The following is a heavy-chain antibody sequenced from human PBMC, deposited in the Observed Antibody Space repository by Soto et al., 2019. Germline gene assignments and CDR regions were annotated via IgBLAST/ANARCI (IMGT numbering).Heavy chain of an antibody. D-gene: IGHD3-22*01. CDR1: GFTFSSYG. CDR3: AKDPAVHYYDSSGYYDYFDY. CDR2: ISYDGSNK. J-gene: IGHJ4*02. Sequence: QVQLVESGGGVVQPGRSLRHSCAASGFTFSSYGMHWVRQAPGKGLEWVAVISYDGSNKYYADSVKGRFTISRDNSKNTLYLQMNSLRAEDTAVYYCAKDPAVHYYDSSGYYDYFDYWGQGTLVTVSS. V-gene: IGHV3-30*18.